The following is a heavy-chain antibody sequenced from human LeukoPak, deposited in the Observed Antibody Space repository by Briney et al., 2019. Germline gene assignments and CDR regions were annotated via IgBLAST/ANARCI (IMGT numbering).Heavy chain of an antibody. V-gene: IGHV3-30*02. Sequence: GGSLRLSCAASGFTFSSYGMHWVRQAPGKGLEWVAFIRYDGNNKYYADSVKGRFTISRDNAKNSLYLQMNSLRAEDTAVYYCARHVVAVGFDYWGQGTLVTVSS. CDR1: GFTFSSYG. J-gene: IGHJ4*02. CDR2: IRYDGNNK. D-gene: IGHD3-22*01. CDR3: ARHVVAVGFDY.